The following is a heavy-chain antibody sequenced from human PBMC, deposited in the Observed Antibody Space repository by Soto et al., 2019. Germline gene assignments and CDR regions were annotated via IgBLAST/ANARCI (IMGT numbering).Heavy chain of an antibody. Sequence: PGGSLRLSCAASGFTFSSYSMNWVRQAPGKGLEWVSYISSSSSTIYYADSVKGRFTISRDNAKNSLYLQMNSLRAEDTAVYYCATLQVLWFGELLSDTGWFDPWGQGTLVTVSS. CDR3: ATLQVLWFGELLSDTGWFDP. CDR1: GFTFSSYS. CDR2: ISSSSSTI. V-gene: IGHV3-48*01. D-gene: IGHD3-10*01. J-gene: IGHJ5*02.